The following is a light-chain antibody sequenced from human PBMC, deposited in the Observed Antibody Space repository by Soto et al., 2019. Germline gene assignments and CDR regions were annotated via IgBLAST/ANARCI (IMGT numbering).Light chain of an antibody. Sequence: QSVLTQPPSASGSPGQSVTISCTGTSRDVGGYNHVSWYQQHPGKAPKLIIYQVSERPSGVPDRFSASKSGRMASLTVSGLQAEDEADYYCSSYSAGSFYGFGTGTKLTVL. CDR3: SSYSAGSFYG. CDR1: SRDVGGYNH. J-gene: IGLJ1*01. CDR2: QVS. V-gene: IGLV2-8*01.